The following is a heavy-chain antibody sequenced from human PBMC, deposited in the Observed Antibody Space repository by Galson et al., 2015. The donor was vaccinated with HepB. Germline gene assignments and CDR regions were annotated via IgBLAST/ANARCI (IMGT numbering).Heavy chain of an antibody. J-gene: IGHJ3*02. V-gene: IGHV3-30*04. Sequence: SLRLSCAASGFTFSSYAMHWVRQAPGKGLEWVAVISYDGSNKYYADSVKGRFTISRDSSKNTLYLQMNSLRAEDTAVYYCARDPDDIVVVVAASGAGNAFDIWGQGTMVTVSS. D-gene: IGHD2-15*01. CDR1: GFTFSSYA. CDR3: ARDPDDIVVVVAASGAGNAFDI. CDR2: ISYDGSNK.